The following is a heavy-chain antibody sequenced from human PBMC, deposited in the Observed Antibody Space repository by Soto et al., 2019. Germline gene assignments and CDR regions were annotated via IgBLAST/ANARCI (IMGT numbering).Heavy chain of an antibody. CDR1: GFTFSSYW. D-gene: IGHD3-10*01. CDR3: ARSAAPGVDYYGMDV. Sequence: GGSLRLSCAASGFTFSSYWMSWVRQAPGKGLEWVANIKQDGSEKYYVDSVKGRFTISRDNAKNSLYLQMNSLRAEDTAVYYCARSAAPGVDYYGMDVWGQGTTVTV. V-gene: IGHV3-7*01. CDR2: IKQDGSEK. J-gene: IGHJ6*02.